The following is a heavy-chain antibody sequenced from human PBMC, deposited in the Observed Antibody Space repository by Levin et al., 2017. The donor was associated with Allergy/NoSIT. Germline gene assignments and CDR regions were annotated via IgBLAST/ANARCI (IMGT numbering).Heavy chain of an antibody. CDR1: GYTFTGYY. CDR2: INPNSGGT. D-gene: IGHD4-11*01. J-gene: IGHJ4*02. Sequence: ASVKVSCKASGYTFTGYYIHWVRQAPGQGLEWMGRINPNSGGTNYAQKFQDRVSVTTDTSISTAYMELSRLRSDDTAVYYCAREINRALTTFFDNWGQGTLVTVSS. CDR3: AREINRALTTFFDN. V-gene: IGHV1-2*06.